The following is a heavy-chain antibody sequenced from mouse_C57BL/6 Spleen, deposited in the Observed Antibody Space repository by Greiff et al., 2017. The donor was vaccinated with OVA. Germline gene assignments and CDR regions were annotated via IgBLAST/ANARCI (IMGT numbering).Heavy chain of an antibody. CDR3: AITTVVATSFDY. CDR1: GYAFSSSW. J-gene: IGHJ2*01. CDR2: IYPGDGDT. V-gene: IGHV1-82*01. D-gene: IGHD1-1*01. Sequence: LVESGPELVKPGASVKISCKASGYAFSSSWMHWVKQRPGKGLEWIGRIYPGDGDTNYNGKFKGKATLTADKSSSTAYMQLSSLTSEDSAVYFCAITTVVATSFDYWGQGTTLTVSS.